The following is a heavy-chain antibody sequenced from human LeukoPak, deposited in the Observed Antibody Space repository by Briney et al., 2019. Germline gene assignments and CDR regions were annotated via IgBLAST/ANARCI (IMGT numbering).Heavy chain of an antibody. CDR2: IIPILATA. Sequence: GASVKVSCKASGGTFSTYAISWVRQAPGQGLEWMGGIIPILATANYAQKFQGRVTITADESTSTAYMELRSLRSDDTAVYYCARSGPRDNWNDDYWGQGTLVTVSS. J-gene: IGHJ4*02. CDR1: GGTFSTYA. D-gene: IGHD1-1*01. V-gene: IGHV1-69*13. CDR3: ARSGPRDNWNDDY.